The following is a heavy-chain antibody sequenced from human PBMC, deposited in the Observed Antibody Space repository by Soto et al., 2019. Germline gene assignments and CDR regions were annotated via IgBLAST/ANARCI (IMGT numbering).Heavy chain of an antibody. CDR2: IYGGDKT. J-gene: IGHJ4*02. CDR3: VRGGFD. CDR1: GFSVSANN. V-gene: IGHV3-53*02. D-gene: IGHD3-16*01. Sequence: EVQLVETGGDLIQPGGSLRLSCAASGFSVSANNMNWVRQAPGKGLEWVSVIYGGDKTYYADSVRSRFTISRDNSKNTVYLQMDSLRPDDTALYYCVRGGFDWGQGTLVTVSS.